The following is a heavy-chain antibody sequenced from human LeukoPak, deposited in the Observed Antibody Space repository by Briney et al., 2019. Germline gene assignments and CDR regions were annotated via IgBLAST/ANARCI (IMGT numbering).Heavy chain of an antibody. D-gene: IGHD4-23*01. CDR2: INHSGST. CDR3: ARDRLVVTPSDAFDI. V-gene: IGHV4-39*07. J-gene: IGHJ3*02. CDR1: GGSIGIRYHY. Sequence: PSETLSLTCSVSGGSIGIRYHYWGWIRQPPGKGLEWIGEINHSGSTNYNPSLKSRVTISVDTSKNQFSLKLSSVTAADTAVYYCARDRLVVTPSDAFDIWGQGTMVTVSS.